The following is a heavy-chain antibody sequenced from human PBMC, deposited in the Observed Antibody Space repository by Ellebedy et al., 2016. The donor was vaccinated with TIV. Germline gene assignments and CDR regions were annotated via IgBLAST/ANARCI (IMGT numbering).Heavy chain of an antibody. V-gene: IGHV3-21*01. CDR2: IGSSSGYI. Sequence: GESLKISCIASGFNFRIYSMTWVRQAPGKGLEWVSSIGSSSGYIYYADSVKGRFTISRDNAENSLYLQMNSLRAEDTAVYYCARDRIVGATSYGYWGQGALVTVSS. D-gene: IGHD1-26*01. J-gene: IGHJ4*02. CDR3: ARDRIVGATSYGY. CDR1: GFNFRIYS.